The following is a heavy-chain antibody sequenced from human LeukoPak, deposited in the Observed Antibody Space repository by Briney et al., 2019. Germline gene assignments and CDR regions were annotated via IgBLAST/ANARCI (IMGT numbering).Heavy chain of an antibody. J-gene: IGHJ5*02. CDR1: GGSISSSSYY. Sequence: SETLSLTCTVSGGSISSSSYYWGWIRQPPGKGLEWLGSIYYSGSTYYNPSLKSRVTISVDTSKNQFSLKLSSVTAADTAVYYCARSIVVATDYWFDPWGQGTLVTVSS. CDR3: ARSIVVATDYWFDP. D-gene: IGHD2-2*01. CDR2: IYYSGST. V-gene: IGHV4-39*01.